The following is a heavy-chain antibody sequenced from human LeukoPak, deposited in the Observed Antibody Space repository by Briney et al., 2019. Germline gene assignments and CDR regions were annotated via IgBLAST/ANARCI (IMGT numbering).Heavy chain of an antibody. V-gene: IGHV3-30-3*01. CDR3: ARDRVDVAAADYNWFDP. J-gene: IGHJ5*02. CDR2: ISYDGSNK. D-gene: IGHD6-13*01. CDR1: GFTFSSYA. Sequence: EPGRSLRLSCAASGFTFSSYAMHWVRQAPGKGLEWVAVISYDGSNKYYADSVKGRFTISRDNSKNTLYLQMNSLRAEDTAVYYCARDRVDVAAADYNWFDPWXXXXXVTXSS.